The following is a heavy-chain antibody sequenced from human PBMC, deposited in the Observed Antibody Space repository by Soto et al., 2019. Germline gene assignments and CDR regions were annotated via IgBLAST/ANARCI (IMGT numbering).Heavy chain of an antibody. Sequence: XVSLRLSCVASGFSLANYPMNWVRQTPGKGLEWISYSSPRGDTIYYADSVEGRFTISRDNARNSLSLHMSSLRDEDSALYYCAKGPHTNVGWPYYFESWGQGVPVTVYS. CDR3: AKGPHTNVGWPYYFES. J-gene: IGHJ4*02. D-gene: IGHD6-19*01. V-gene: IGHV3-48*02. CDR1: GFSLANYP. CDR2: SSPRGDTI.